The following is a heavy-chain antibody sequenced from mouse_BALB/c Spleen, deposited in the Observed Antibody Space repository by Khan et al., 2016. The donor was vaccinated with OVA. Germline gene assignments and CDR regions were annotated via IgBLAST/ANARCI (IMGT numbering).Heavy chain of an antibody. Sequence: QVQLQQSGAELMKPGASVKISCKSTGNTFSSYWIEWVKQRHGHGLEWIGEIIPGSDNTNYNQKFKGKATLTVDTSSSTAYMQLSSLTSEDSAVYYCARVGGRIGFAYWGQGTPLTVSS. V-gene: IGHV1-9*01. CDR2: IIPGSDNT. CDR3: ARVGGRIGFAY. CDR1: GNTFSSYW. D-gene: IGHD3-3*01. J-gene: IGHJ2*01.